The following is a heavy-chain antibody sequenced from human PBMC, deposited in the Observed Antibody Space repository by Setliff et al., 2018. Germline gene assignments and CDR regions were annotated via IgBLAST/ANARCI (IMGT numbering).Heavy chain of an antibody. CDR1: GDSISSHF. CDR3: ARARYSSGWYGGGGAFYYMDA. CDR2: IHYTGST. Sequence: SETLSLTCTVSGDSISSHFWTWIRQPPGKGLEWVGHIHYTGSTSYNASVKSRVTVSLDTSKNQFSLKLTSVTAADTAVYYCARARYSSGWYGGGGAFYYMDAWGKGTTVTVSS. V-gene: IGHV4-59*08. D-gene: IGHD6-19*01. J-gene: IGHJ6*03.